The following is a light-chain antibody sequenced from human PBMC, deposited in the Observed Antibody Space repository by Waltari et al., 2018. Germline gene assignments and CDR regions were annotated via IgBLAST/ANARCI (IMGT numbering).Light chain of an antibody. CDR1: QDVSNW. Sequence: DIQITQSPSSVSASVRDRVTITCRASQDVSNWLAWYQQKPGKAPKFLIYAASSLQRGVPSRFSGSGSGTDFTLTISSLQPDDFATYYCQQANTFPYTFGQGTKVEIK. CDR2: AAS. CDR3: QQANTFPYT. V-gene: IGKV1-12*01. J-gene: IGKJ2*01.